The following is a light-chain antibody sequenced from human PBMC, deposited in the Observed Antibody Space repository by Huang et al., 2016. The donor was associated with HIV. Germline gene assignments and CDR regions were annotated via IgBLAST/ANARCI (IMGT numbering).Light chain of an antibody. V-gene: IGKV3-11*01. J-gene: IGKJ2*01. CDR2: DAS. CDR3: QQRSNWPSYT. CDR1: QSVSSY. Sequence: EIVLTQSPATLSLSPGERATLSCRSSQSVSSYLAWYQQETGQAPRLLIFDASDRATGIPARFSGSGSGTDFTLTISSLEPEDFAVYYCQQRSNWPSYTFGQGTKLEIK.